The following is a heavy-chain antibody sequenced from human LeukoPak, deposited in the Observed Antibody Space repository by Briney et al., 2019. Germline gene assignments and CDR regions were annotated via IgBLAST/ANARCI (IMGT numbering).Heavy chain of an antibody. Sequence: SETLSLTCTVFGVSISSFYWSWIRQPAGKGLQWIGRIYTSGSTNYSPYLRSRVTMSVDTSKNQFSLKLNSVTAADTAVYFCARGPDWPIDSWGQGTLSPSPQ. J-gene: IGHJ4*02. CDR3: ARGPDWPIDS. V-gene: IGHV4-4*07. CDR2: IYTSGST. D-gene: IGHD3-9*01. CDR1: GVSISSFY.